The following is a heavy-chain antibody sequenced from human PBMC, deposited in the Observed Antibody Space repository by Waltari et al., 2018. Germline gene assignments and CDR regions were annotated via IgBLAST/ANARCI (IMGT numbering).Heavy chain of an antibody. D-gene: IGHD6-19*01. J-gene: IGHJ4*02. CDR1: GFTFSSYG. CDR2: ISYDGSNK. Sequence: QVQLVESGGGVVQPGRSLRLSCAASGFTFSSYGMHWVRQAPGKGLEWVAVISYDGSNKYHADSVKGRFTISRDNSKNTLYLQMNSLRAEDTAVYYCAKERRGWYYHFDYWGQGTLVTVSS. V-gene: IGHV3-30*18. CDR3: AKERRGWYYHFDY.